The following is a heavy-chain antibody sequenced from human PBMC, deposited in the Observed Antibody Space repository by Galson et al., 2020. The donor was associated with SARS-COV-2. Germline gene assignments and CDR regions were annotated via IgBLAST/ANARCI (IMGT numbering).Heavy chain of an antibody. CDR3: ARDRETSGWEFDY. Sequence: ASVKVSCKASGYVFTDSYIHWVRQAPGQGLERMGWINPNSGATIYAQNFQGRVTMTRDTSISTAYMEVTGLKSDDTAVYYCARDRETSGWEFDYWGQGTLVSVSS. V-gene: IGHV1-2*02. J-gene: IGHJ4*02. D-gene: IGHD6-19*01. CDR1: GYVFTDSY. CDR2: INPNSGAT.